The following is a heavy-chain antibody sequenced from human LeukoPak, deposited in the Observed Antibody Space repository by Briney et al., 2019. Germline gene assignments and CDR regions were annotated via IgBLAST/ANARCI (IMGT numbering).Heavy chain of an antibody. V-gene: IGHV4-34*01. CDR3: ARARIAVAPFDY. D-gene: IGHD6-19*01. CDR2: INHSGST. Sequence: SETLSLTCAVYGGSFSGYYWSWIRQPPGKGLEWIGEINHSGSTNYNPSLKSRVTISVDTSKNQFSLKLSSVTAADTAVYYCARARIAVAPFDYRGQGTLVTVSS. CDR1: GGSFSGYY. J-gene: IGHJ4*02.